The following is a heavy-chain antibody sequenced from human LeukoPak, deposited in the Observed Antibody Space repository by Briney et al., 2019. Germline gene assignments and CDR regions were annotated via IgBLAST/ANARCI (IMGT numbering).Heavy chain of an antibody. J-gene: IGHJ5*02. CDR3: ARGVAPAAIGWFDP. V-gene: IGHV4-4*07. CDR1: GGFTSSYY. D-gene: IGHD2-2*01. CDR2: IYTSGTT. Sequence: PSETLSLTCTVSGGFTSSYYWSWIRQPAGKGLEWIGRIYTSGTTNYNPSLKSRVTMSLGTSRNQFSLKLSSVTAADTAVYYCARGVAPAAIGWFDPWGQGTLVTVSS.